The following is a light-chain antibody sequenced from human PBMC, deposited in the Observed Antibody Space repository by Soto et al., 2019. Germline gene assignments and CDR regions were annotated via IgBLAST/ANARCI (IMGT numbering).Light chain of an antibody. J-gene: IGKJ1*01. V-gene: IGKV1-27*01. CDR1: QGISTY. CDR2: AAS. CDR3: QNYNGAPWT. Sequence: DIPMTQSPSSLSASVGDRVTITCRASQGISTYLVWYQQKPGTVPKLLIFAASTLQSGVPSRFSGSGSGTDFTLTTSSLQPEDVATYYCQNYNGAPWTFGQGTKVEIK.